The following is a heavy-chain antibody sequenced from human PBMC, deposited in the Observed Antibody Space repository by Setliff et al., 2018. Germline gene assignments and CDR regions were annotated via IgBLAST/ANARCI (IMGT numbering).Heavy chain of an antibody. J-gene: IGHJ4*02. CDR3: SRLVRFCTRTACQRLSGGEF. Sequence: ASVKVSCKTSGYTFSDYGIAWVRQAPGQGLEWMGWISAHTGNTFYTPKLHGIVTLTTDTSASTAYMELRSLSSDDTAVYYCSRLVRFCTRTACQRLSGGEFWGQGTQVTVSS. CDR1: GYTFSDYG. V-gene: IGHV1-18*01. CDR2: ISAHTGNT. D-gene: IGHD2-8*01.